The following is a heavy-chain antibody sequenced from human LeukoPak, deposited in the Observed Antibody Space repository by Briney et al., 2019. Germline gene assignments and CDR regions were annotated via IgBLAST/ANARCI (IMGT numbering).Heavy chain of an antibody. D-gene: IGHD3-22*01. CDR3: ARAAGFDSISD. CDR1: GGSVSSGSYY. V-gene: IGHV4-61*01. J-gene: IGHJ4*02. CDR2: IYYSGST. Sequence: SETLSLTCTVSGGSVSSGSYYWSWIRQPPGKGLEWIGYIYYSGSTNYNPSLKSRVTISVDTSKNQFSLKLSSVTAADTAVYYCARAAGFDSISDWGQGTLVTVSS.